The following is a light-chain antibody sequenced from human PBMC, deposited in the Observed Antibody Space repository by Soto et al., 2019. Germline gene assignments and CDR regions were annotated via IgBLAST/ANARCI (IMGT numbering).Light chain of an antibody. J-gene: IGLJ3*02. CDR2: EVR. Sequence: QSALTQPASVSGSAGQSITISCSGTIPDVGAYTLVSWYQQHPGTAPKLIIDEVRNRPSGISSLFSCSRSGTAASLTISGLQSEDEGDYYCSEYTKRSALVFGGGTKLTVL. V-gene: IGLV2-14*01. CDR3: SEYTKRSALV. CDR1: IPDVGAYTL.